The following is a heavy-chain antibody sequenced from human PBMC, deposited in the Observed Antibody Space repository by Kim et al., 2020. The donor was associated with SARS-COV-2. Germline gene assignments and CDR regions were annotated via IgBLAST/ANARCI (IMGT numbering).Heavy chain of an antibody. Sequence: GESLKISCKGSGYSFTSYWIGWERQMPGKGLEWMGIIYPGDSDTRYSPSFQGQVTISADKSISTAYLQWSSLKASDTAMYYCARQALYYDFWSGYRGWFDPWGQGTLVTVSS. J-gene: IGHJ5*02. CDR1: GYSFTSYW. CDR2: IYPGDSDT. CDR3: ARQALYYDFWSGYRGWFDP. D-gene: IGHD3-3*01. V-gene: IGHV5-51*01.